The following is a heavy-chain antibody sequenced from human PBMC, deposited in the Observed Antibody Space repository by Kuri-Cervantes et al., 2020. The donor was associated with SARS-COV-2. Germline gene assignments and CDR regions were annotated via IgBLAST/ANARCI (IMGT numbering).Heavy chain of an antibody. CDR2: IRYDGSNK. CDR1: GFTFSSYS. Sequence: GESLKISCAASGFTFSSYSMNWVRQAPGKGLEWVAFIRYDGSNKYYADSVKGRFTISRDNSKNTLYLQMNSLRAEDTAVYYCGGSLEWLLYGASVDYWGQGTLVTVSS. CDR3: GGSLEWLLYGASVDY. D-gene: IGHD3-3*01. V-gene: IGHV3-30*02. J-gene: IGHJ4*02.